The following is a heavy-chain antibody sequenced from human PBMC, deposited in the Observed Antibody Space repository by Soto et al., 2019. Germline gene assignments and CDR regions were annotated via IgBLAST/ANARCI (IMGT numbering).Heavy chain of an antibody. CDR3: ARGPSAPDYYYYYMDV. J-gene: IGHJ6*03. CDR2: INPNSGGT. Sequence: ASVKVSFKASGYTFTGYYMHWVRQAPGQGLEWMGWINPNSGGTNYAQKFQGWVTMTRDTSISTAYMELSRLRSDDTAVYYCARGPSAPDYYYYYMDVWGKGTTVTVSS. V-gene: IGHV1-2*04. CDR1: GYTFTGYY.